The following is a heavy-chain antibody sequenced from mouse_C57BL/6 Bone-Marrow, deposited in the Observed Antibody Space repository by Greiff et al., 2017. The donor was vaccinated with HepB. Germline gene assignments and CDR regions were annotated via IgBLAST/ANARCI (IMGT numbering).Heavy chain of an antibody. V-gene: IGHV5-12*01. Sequence: EVNVVESGGGLVQPGGSLKLSCAASGFTFSDYYMYWVRQTPEKRLEWVAYISNGGGSTYYPDTVKGRFTISRDNAKNTLYLQMSRLKSEDTAMYYCARLLITTVVGVYWYFDVWGTGTTVTVSS. D-gene: IGHD1-1*01. CDR3: ARLLITTVVGVYWYFDV. J-gene: IGHJ1*03. CDR2: ISNGGGST. CDR1: GFTFSDYY.